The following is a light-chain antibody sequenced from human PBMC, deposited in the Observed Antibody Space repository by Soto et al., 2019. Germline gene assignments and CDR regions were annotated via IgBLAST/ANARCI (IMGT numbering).Light chain of an antibody. CDR2: EVS. CDR1: SGEVGGYNY. Sequence: QSVLTQPPSASGSPGQSVTISCTGTSGEVGGYNYVSWYQQHPGKAPKLMIYEVSKRPSGVPDRFSGSKSGNTASLTVSGLQADDEADYYCSSYGGSNTFGVFGTGTKLTVL. CDR3: SSYGGSNTFGV. J-gene: IGLJ1*01. V-gene: IGLV2-8*01.